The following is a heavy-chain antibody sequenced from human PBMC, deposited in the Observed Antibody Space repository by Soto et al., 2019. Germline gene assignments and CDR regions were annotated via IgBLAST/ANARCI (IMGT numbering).Heavy chain of an antibody. D-gene: IGHD5-18*01. J-gene: IGHJ3*01. CDR1: GATISSYA. CDR3: AGESRGYSRASNL. CDR2: IIPIFGTA. Sequence: GASVKVSCKASGATISSYAISWVRQAPGQGLEWMGGIIPIFGTANYAQKFQGRVTITADESTSTAYMELSSLRSEDTAVYYCAGESRGYSRASNLWGPETMVTVSS. V-gene: IGHV1-69*13.